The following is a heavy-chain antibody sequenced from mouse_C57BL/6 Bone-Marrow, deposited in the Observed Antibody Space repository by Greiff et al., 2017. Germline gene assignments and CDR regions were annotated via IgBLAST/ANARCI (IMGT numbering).Heavy chain of an antibody. CDR1: GYTFTSYN. D-gene: IGHD4-1*01. J-gene: IGHJ1*03. Sequence: LQQSGAELVRPGASVKMSCKASGYTFTSYNMHWVKQTPRQGLEWIGAIYPGNGDTSYNQQFKGKATRTVDKSSSTAYMQLSSLTSEDAAVYFCARRGLTGTEGDWYFDVWGTGTTVTVSS. CDR2: IYPGNGDT. V-gene: IGHV1-12*01. CDR3: ARRGLTGTEGDWYFDV.